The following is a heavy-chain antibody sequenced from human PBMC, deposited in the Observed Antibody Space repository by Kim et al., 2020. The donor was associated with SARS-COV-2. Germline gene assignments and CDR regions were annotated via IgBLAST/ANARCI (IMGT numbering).Heavy chain of an antibody. D-gene: IGHD6-13*01. CDR3: AREDSSQDHGRFDP. CDR2: ISHDGNTI. CDR1: GFIFSDYY. Sequence: GGSLRLSCAASGFIFSDYYMSWVRQAPGKGLEWISYISHDGNTIYYAESVKGRFTISRDNAKKSLDLLMNSLRPEDTAIYYCAREDSSQDHGRFDPWGQGTLVTVSS. J-gene: IGHJ5*02. V-gene: IGHV3-11*01.